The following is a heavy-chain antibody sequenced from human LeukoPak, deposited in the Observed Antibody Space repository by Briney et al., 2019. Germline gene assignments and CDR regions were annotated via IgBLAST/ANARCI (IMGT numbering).Heavy chain of an antibody. CDR3: ARGGYYYDSSGYWGAFDI. CDR2: INHSGST. V-gene: IGHV4-34*01. CDR1: GGSIRSYY. J-gene: IGHJ3*02. D-gene: IGHD3-22*01. Sequence: SETLSLTCTVSGGSIRSYYWSWIRQPPGKGLEWIGEINHSGSTNYNPSLKSRVTISVDTSKNQFSLKLSSVTAADTAVYYCARGGYYYDSSGYWGAFDIWGQGTMVTVSS.